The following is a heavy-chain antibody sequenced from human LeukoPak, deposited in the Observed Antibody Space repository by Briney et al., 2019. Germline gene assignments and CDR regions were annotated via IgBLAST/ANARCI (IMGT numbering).Heavy chain of an antibody. CDR1: GGSISSYY. CDR2: IYYSGST. D-gene: IGHD6-13*01. V-gene: IGHV4-59*08. Sequence: PSETLSLTCTVSGGSISSYYWSWIRQPPGEGLEWIGYIYYSGSTNYNPSLKSRVTISVDTSKNQFSLKLSSVTAADTAVYYCARASYSSSWYAVDYWGQGTLVTVSS. CDR3: ARASYSSSWYAVDY. J-gene: IGHJ4*02.